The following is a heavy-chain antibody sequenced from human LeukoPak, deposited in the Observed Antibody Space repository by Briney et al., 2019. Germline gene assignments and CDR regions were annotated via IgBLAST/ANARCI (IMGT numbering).Heavy chain of an antibody. Sequence: GGSLRLSCAASGFTFSSYAMSWVRQAPGKGLEWVSAIGGNGGSTYYADSVKGRFTISRDNAKNSLYLQMNSLRDEDTAVYYCARSEGSGWGLLAYYYYYMDVWGKGTTVTVSS. CDR3: ARSEGSGWGLLAYYYYYMDV. CDR2: IGGNGGST. V-gene: IGHV3-23*01. CDR1: GFTFSSYA. D-gene: IGHD6-19*01. J-gene: IGHJ6*03.